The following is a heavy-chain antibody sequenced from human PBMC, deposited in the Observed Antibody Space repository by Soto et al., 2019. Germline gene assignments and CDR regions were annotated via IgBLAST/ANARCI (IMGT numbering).Heavy chain of an antibody. CDR3: ARAGGTTVTGLWHYDS. J-gene: IGHJ4*02. V-gene: IGHV3-33*01. D-gene: IGHD4-17*01. CDR1: GFTFNTYS. CDR2: IWYDGTQK. Sequence: GGSLRLSCEASGFTFNTYSMHWVRQPPGKGLEWLAAIWYDGTQKYYADSVKGRFIISRDNSKKTLYLEMNSLRAEDTAVYYCARAGGTTVTGLWHYDSWGQGTLVTVSS.